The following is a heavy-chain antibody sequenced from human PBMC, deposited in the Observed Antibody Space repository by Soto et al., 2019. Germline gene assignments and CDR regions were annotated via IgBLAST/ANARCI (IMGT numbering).Heavy chain of an antibody. J-gene: IGHJ5*02. CDR1: GGTFSSYA. CDR2: IIPIFGTA. V-gene: IGHV1-69*13. D-gene: IGHD6-13*01. CDR3: ASPSYSSSWVWFDP. Sequence: GASVKVSCKASGGTFSSYAISWVRQAPGQGLEWMGGIIPIFGTANYAQKFQGRVTITADESTSTAYMELSSLRSEDTAVYYCASPSYSSSWVWFDPWGQGTLVTVSS.